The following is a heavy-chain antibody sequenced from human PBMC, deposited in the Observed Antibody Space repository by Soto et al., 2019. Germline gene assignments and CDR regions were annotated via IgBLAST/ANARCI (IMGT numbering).Heavy chain of an antibody. CDR1: GGSVNNAYYF. CDR2: IYYNGST. Sequence: QVRLEESGPGLVKPSETLSLICNVSGGSVNNAYYFWNWIRHHPENGLEWIGYIYYNGSTRYNPSFKTRATLSIGTSKNQFSLRLNSVTVADTAVYFCARDADYGGSGGGMDVWGRGTTVTVSS. V-gene: IGHV4-31*03. D-gene: IGHD4-17*01. CDR3: ARDADYGGSGGGMDV. J-gene: IGHJ6*02.